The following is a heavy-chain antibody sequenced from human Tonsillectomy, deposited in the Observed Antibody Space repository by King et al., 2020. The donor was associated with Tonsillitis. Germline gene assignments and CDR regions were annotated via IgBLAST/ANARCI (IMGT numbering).Heavy chain of an antibody. CDR3: ARVSVVRGIYYFYYYMDV. V-gene: IGHV3-48*03. D-gene: IGHD3-10*01. J-gene: IGHJ6*03. CDR1: GFTFSSYE. Sequence: EVQLVESGGGLVQPGGSLRLSCAASGFTFSSYEMNWVRQAPGKGLEWVSYISSSGDTIYYADSMKGRFTISRDNAKNSLYLQMDSLRAEDTAVYYCARVSVVRGIYYFYYYMDVWGKGTTVTVSS. CDR2: ISSSGDTI.